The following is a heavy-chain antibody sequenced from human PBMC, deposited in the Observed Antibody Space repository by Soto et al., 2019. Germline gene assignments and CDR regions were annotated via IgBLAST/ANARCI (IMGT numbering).Heavy chain of an antibody. CDR3: TSRDGYNSYYYYGMDV. CDR1: GFTFGDYA. Sequence: LSCTASGFTFGDYAMSWFRQAPGKGLEWVGFIRSKAYGGTTEYAASVKGRFTISRDDSKSIAYLQMNSLKTEDTAVYYCTSRDGYNSYYYYGMDVWGQGTTVTVSS. CDR2: IRSKAYGGTT. J-gene: IGHJ6*02. D-gene: IGHD5-12*01. V-gene: IGHV3-49*03.